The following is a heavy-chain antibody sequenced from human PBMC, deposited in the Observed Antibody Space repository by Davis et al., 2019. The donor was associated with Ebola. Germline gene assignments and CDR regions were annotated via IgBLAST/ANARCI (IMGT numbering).Heavy chain of an antibody. CDR3: ARNAYDYGDYEERDYYYYYGMDV. CDR1: GGSISSSSYY. J-gene: IGHJ6*02. D-gene: IGHD4-17*01. Sequence: SETLSLTCTVSGGSISSSSYYWGWIRQPPGKGLEWIGSIYYSGSTYYNPSLKSRVTISVDTSKNQFSLQLNSVTPEDTAVYYCARNAYDYGDYEERDYYYYYGMDVWGQGTTVTVSS. CDR2: IYYSGST. V-gene: IGHV4-39*01.